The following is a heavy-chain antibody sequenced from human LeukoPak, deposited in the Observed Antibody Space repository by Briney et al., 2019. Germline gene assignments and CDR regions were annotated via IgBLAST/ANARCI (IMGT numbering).Heavy chain of an antibody. V-gene: IGHV1-18*01. CDR2: ISAYNKR. D-gene: IGHD4-17*01. CDR3: ARVSAPPDYGDYVSENWFDP. CDR1: GHTFTSYG. J-gene: IGHJ5*02. Sequence: GASVKVSCKASGHTFTSYGINWVRQAPGQGLEWMGWISAYNKRNYAQKFQGRVTMTTDTSTSTAYMELRNLRSDDTAVCYCARVSAPPDYGDYVSENWFDPWGQGTLVTVSS.